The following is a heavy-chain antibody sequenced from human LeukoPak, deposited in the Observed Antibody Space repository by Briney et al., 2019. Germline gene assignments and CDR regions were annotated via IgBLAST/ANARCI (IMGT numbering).Heavy chain of an antibody. D-gene: IGHD3-16*01. J-gene: IGHJ4*02. CDR1: GFTFSDTW. CDR2: IKSKTHGGTT. CDR3: RGDDFDY. V-gene: IGHV3-15*01. Sequence: PGGSLRLSCAASGFTFSDTWMSWVRQAPGKGLEWVGRIKSKTHGGTTDYAAPVKGRFTVSRDDSKNTLYLQMSSLKTEGTAVYYCRGDDFDYWGQGTLVTVSS.